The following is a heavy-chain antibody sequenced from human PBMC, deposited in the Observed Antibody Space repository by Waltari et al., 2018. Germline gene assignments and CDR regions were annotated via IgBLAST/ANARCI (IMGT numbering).Heavy chain of an antibody. CDR2: IRYDGSNK. Sequence: QVQLVESGGGVVQPGGSLRLSCAASGFTFSSYGMHWVRQAPGKGLEWVAVIRYDGSNKYYADSVKGRFTIARDNSKNTLYLQMNSLRAEDTAVYYCAGLVVYAMVFDYWGQGTLVTVSS. CDR1: GFTFSSYG. J-gene: IGHJ4*02. V-gene: IGHV3-30*02. CDR3: AGLVVYAMVFDY. D-gene: IGHD2-8*02.